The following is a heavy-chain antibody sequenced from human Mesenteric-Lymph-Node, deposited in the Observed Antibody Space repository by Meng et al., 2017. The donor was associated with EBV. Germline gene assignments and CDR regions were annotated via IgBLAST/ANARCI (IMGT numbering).Heavy chain of an antibody. J-gene: IGHJ5*02. D-gene: IGHD3-16*01. Sequence: QLQLQESGSGLVKPSQTLSLTCAVYGGSFSDYYWTWIRQPPGKGLEWIGEVNHAGTTIYNPSLESRVTISVDTSKNQFSLKLTSVTAADTAVYFCAALGSFASSIDPWGQGTLVTVSS. CDR3: AALGSFASSIDP. V-gene: IGHV4-34*09. CDR1: GGSFSDYY. CDR2: VNHAGTT.